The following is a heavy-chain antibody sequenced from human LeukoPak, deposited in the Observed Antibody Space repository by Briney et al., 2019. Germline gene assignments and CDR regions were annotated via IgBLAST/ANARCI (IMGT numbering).Heavy chain of an antibody. V-gene: IGHV4-61*02. CDR1: GGSISRGTYY. CDR3: ARSIVGYDWNFDQ. J-gene: IGHJ4*02. CDR2: FYTSGST. D-gene: IGHD1-26*01. Sequence: SETLSLTCTVSGGSISRGTYYWSWIRQPAGKGLEWIGRFYTSGSTNYNPSLESRVTMSVDTSKNQFSLYLSSVTAADTAIYYCARSIVGYDWNFDQWGQGILVTVSS.